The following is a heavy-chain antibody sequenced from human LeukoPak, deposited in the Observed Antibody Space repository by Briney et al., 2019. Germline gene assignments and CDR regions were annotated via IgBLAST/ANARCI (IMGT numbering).Heavy chain of an antibody. CDR2: ISVSSTYI. V-gene: IGHV3-21*04. J-gene: IGHJ4*02. CDR1: GFTFTDYT. Sequence: GGSLRLSCAASGFTFTDYTMHWVRQAPGKGLEWVSSISVSSTYIYYADSVKGRFSISRDNAKNSLYLQMNSLRAEDMALYYCAKDLQYSSSGGFDYWGQGTLVTVSS. D-gene: IGHD6-6*01. CDR3: AKDLQYSSSGGFDY.